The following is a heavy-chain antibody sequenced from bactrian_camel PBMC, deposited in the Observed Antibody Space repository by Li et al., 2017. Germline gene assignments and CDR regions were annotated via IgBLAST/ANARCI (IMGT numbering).Heavy chain of an antibody. V-gene: IGHV3S55*01. Sequence: QVQLVESGGGSVQAGGSLRLSCQASGYTYMVGWFRQAPGKEREWVAGIDSDGHMFYADSVKGRFTISKDNTKKTLYLQMDDLKPEDTAMYYCAVLCQFNHCRGVVVGIWQQYASWGQGTQVTVS. D-gene: IGHD6*01. CDR1: GYTYMV. CDR2: IDSDGHM. CDR3: AVLCQFNHCRGVVVGIWQQYAS. J-gene: IGHJ4*01.